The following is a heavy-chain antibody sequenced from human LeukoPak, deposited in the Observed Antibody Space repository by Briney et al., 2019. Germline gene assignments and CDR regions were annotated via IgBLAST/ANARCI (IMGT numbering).Heavy chain of an antibody. Sequence: GRSLRLSCAASGFTFSSYGMHWVRQAPGKGLEWVAVISYDGSNKYYADSVKGRFTISRDNSKNTLYLQMNSLRAEDTAAYYCAKDLSGWLALNYYYGMDVWGQGTTVTVSS. J-gene: IGHJ6*02. CDR1: GFTFSSYG. D-gene: IGHD6-19*01. V-gene: IGHV3-30*18. CDR2: ISYDGSNK. CDR3: AKDLSGWLALNYYYGMDV.